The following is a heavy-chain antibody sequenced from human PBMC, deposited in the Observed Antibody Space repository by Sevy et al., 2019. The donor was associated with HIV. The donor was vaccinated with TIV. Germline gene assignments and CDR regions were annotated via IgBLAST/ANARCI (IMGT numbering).Heavy chain of an antibody. J-gene: IGHJ5*02. CDR1: GYTFTGYY. V-gene: IGHV1-2*06. D-gene: IGHD6-13*01. CDR3: ARESFDAAAGKDLNWFDP. Sequence: ASVKVSCKASGYTFTGYYMHWVRQAPGQGLEWMGRINPNSGGTNYAQKFQGRVTMTRDTSISTAYMELSRLRSDDTAVYYCARESFDAAAGKDLNWFDPWGQGTLVTVSS. CDR2: INPNSGGT.